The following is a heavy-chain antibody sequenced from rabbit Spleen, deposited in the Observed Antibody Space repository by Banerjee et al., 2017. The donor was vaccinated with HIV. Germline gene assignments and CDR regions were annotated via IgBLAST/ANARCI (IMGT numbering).Heavy chain of an antibody. D-gene: IGHD1-1*01. CDR2: IDIGGSGFT. V-gene: IGHV1S40*01. CDR1: GFSFSSSDY. CDR3: ARNYVNAFDP. J-gene: IGHJ2*01. Sequence: QSLEESGGDLVKPGASLTLTCTASGFSFSSSDYICWVRQAPGKGLEWIACIDIGGSGFTYFASWVKSRFTVSRTSSTTITLQMTSLTAADTATYFCARNYVNAFDPWGPGTLVTVS.